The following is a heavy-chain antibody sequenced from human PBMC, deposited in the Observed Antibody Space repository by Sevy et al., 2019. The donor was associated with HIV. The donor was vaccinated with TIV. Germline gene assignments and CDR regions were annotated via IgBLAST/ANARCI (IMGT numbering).Heavy chain of an antibody. Sequence: ASVKVSCKASGGTFSSYAISWVRQAPGQGLEWMGGIIPIFGTANYAQKFQGRVTITADESTSTAYMELSSLRSEDTAVYYCARELSTTLTAAFDYWGQGTLVTVSS. CDR1: GGTFSSYA. D-gene: IGHD2-2*01. CDR3: ARELSTTLTAAFDY. CDR2: IIPIFGTA. J-gene: IGHJ4*02. V-gene: IGHV1-69*13.